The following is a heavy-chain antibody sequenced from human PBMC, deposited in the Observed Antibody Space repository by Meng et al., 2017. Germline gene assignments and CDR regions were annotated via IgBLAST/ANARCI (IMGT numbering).Heavy chain of an antibody. D-gene: IGHD5-12*01. CDR3: ASKGGLSTYNWFDP. V-gene: IGHV4-31*03. Sequence: QVTVPGPARGLEQTSRACVLTCTVSGGSIRSGGYYWSWIRQPPEKGLEWIGYIDYSGSTYYNPSLKSRVTISVDTSKNQFSLKLSSVTAEDTAVYYCASKGGLSTYNWFDPWGQGTLVTVSS. CDR2: IDYSGST. J-gene: IGHJ5*02. CDR1: GGSIRSGGYY.